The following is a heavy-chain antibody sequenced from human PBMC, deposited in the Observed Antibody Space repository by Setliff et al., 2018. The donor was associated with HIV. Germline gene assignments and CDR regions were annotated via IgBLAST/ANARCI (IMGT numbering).Heavy chain of an antibody. D-gene: IGHD3-3*01. CDR3: VRDDRSGYSFDH. Sequence: PSETLSLTCTVSGGSISSSTYYWGWIRQPPGKGLEWIGNIHFSGSTYYNPSLKSRVTVSVDPSKNQFSLKLSSVAAADTAVYYCVRDDRSGYSFDHWGQGTLVTVSS. CDR2: IHFSGST. J-gene: IGHJ4*02. V-gene: IGHV4-39*02. CDR1: GGSISSSTYY.